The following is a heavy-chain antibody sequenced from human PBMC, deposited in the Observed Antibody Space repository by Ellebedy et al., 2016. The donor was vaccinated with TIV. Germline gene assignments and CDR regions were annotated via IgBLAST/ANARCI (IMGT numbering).Heavy chain of an antibody. Sequence: AASVKVSCKASGYTFNSSHINWVRQATGQGLEWMGWMNPDSGNTGYAQKFQGRVTITRNISISTAYMELRSLRSEDTAVYSCARGVYGSTTNWFDPWGQGTLVTVSS. J-gene: IGHJ5*02. CDR1: GYTFNSSH. CDR3: ARGVYGSTTNWFDP. D-gene: IGHD3-10*01. V-gene: IGHV1-8*03. CDR2: MNPDSGNT.